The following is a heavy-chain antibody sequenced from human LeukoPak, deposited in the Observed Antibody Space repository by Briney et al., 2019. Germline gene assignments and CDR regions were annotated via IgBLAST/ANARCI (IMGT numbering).Heavy chain of an antibody. D-gene: IGHD1-1*01. CDR1: GGPINYYY. V-gene: IGHV4-59*01. CDR3: VRLPPNTGEWAFDI. J-gene: IGHJ3*02. CDR2: ISNGGTT. Sequence: SETLSLTCTVSGGPINYYYWSWIRQPPGEGLEWIGYISNGGTTNYNPSLKSRVTISVDKSKNQLSLKLGSVTAADTAVYHCVRLPPNTGEWAFDIWGQGTLVTVS.